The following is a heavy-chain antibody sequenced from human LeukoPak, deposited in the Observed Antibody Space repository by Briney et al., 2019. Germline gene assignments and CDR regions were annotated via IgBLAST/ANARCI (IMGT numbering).Heavy chain of an antibody. CDR1: GGTFSSYA. Sequence: GASVKVSCKASGGTFSSYAISWVRQAPGQGLEWMGGIIPIFGTANYAQKFQGRVTITADESTSTAYMELSSLRSEDTAVYYCATTDCTNGVCYRELSYWGQGTLVTVSS. D-gene: IGHD2-8*01. CDR3: ATTDCTNGVCYRELSY. J-gene: IGHJ4*02. CDR2: IIPIFGTA. V-gene: IGHV1-69*13.